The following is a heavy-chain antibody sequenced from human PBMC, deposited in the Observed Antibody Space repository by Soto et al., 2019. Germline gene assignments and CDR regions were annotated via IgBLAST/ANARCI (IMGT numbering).Heavy chain of an antibody. CDR2: IIPIFGTT. CDR3: AGSYKYGSGTFDAFDI. CDR1: GGTFSSYA. Sequence: QVQLVQSGTEGKKPGSSVKVSCKASGGTFSSYAISWVRQAPGQGLEWMGRIIPIFGTTNYAQRFQGRVSITADESTSTTYMELSSLRSEDTAVYYCAGSYKYGSGTFDAFDIWGQGTLVTVS. D-gene: IGHD3-10*01. J-gene: IGHJ3*02. V-gene: IGHV1-69*01.